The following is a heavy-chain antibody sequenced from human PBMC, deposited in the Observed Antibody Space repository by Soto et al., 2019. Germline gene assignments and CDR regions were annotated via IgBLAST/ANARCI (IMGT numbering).Heavy chain of an antibody. D-gene: IGHD3-3*01. CDR1: GGSFSGYY. CDR3: ASRVIRGNYDFWSGYMVDY. CDR2: INHSGST. J-gene: IGHJ4*02. V-gene: IGHV4-34*01. Sequence: PSETLSLTCAVYGGSFSGYYWSWIRQPPGKGLEWIGEINHSGSTNYNPSLKSRVTISVDTSKNQFSLKLSSVTAADTAVYYCASRVIRGNYDFWSGYMVDYWGQGTLVTVS.